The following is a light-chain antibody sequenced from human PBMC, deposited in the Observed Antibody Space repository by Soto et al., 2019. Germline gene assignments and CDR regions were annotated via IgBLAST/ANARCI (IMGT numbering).Light chain of an antibody. CDR2: AAS. J-gene: IGKJ5*01. CDR3: QKYNEWPPFT. V-gene: IGKV3-15*01. CDR1: QSVRSN. Sequence: EIVLTQSPGTLSLSPGERATLSCRASQSVRSNLAWYQQKPGQAPRLVIYAASTRATGIPDRFSGSVSGTEFTLTISRLQSEDFAVYYCQKYNEWPPFTFGQGTRLEIK.